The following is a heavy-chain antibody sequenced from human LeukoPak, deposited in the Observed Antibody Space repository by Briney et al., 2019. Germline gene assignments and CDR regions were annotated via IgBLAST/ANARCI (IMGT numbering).Heavy chain of an antibody. CDR3: ARADWGSIDY. CDR1: GFTFSHYW. V-gene: IGHV3-7*01. Sequence: HTGESLRLSCAASGFTFSHYWMAWVRQALGKGLEWVAIIRPDANDGSYVDSVKGRFTISRDNAKNSLYLQLNSLRAEDTAVYFCARADWGSIDYWGQGALVTVSS. J-gene: IGHJ4*02. CDR2: IRPDANDG. D-gene: IGHD7-27*01.